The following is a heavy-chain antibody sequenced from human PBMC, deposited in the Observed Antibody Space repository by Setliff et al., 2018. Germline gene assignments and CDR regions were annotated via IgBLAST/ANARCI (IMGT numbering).Heavy chain of an antibody. CDR2: IIHSGST. CDR1: GGSFSGYY. Sequence: PSETLSLTCAVYGGSFSGYYWSWIRQPPGKRLEWIGEIIHSGSTNYNPSLKSRVTISMDTSKNQFSLKLSSATAADTAVYYCARKGISALSGAFDMWGQGTMVTVSS. V-gene: IGHV4-34*12. D-gene: IGHD1-26*01. J-gene: IGHJ3*02. CDR3: ARKGISALSGAFDM.